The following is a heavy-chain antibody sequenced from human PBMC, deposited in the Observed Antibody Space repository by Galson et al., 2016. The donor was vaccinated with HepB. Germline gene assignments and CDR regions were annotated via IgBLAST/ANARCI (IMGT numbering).Heavy chain of an antibody. Sequence: SLRLSCAASGFTFEDFGMSWVRQAPGKGLEWVSSVNWKGDTAHSADSAKGRFTVSRDNTKNSLYLQMGSLRAEDTAFYVCARVDARDWKYYFDLWGQGSLVSVSS. V-gene: IGHV3-20*01. CDR2: VNWKGDTA. CDR3: ARVDARDWKYYFDL. D-gene: IGHD1-1*01. CDR1: GFTFEDFG. J-gene: IGHJ4*02.